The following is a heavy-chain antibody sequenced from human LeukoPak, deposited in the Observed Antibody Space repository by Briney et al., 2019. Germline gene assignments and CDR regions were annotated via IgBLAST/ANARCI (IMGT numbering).Heavy chain of an antibody. CDR2: INSDGSST. CDR3: ARGGSYLSAFDI. Sequence: GGSLRLSCAASGFTFSSYAMSWVRQAPGKGLEWVSRINSDGSSTSYADSVKGRFTISRDNAKNTLYLQMNSLRAEDTAVYYCARGGSYLSAFDIWGQGTMVTVSS. J-gene: IGHJ3*02. V-gene: IGHV3-74*01. CDR1: GFTFSSYA. D-gene: IGHD1-26*01.